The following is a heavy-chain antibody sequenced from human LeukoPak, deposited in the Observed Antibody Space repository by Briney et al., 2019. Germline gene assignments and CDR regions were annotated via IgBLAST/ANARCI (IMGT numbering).Heavy chain of an antibody. D-gene: IGHD3-3*01. CDR3: ARVPLERITIFGVVSAGYYYMDV. Sequence: GGSLRLSCAASGFTFSSYAMSWVRQAPGKGLEWVANIKQDGSEKYYVDSVKGRFTISRDNAKNSLYLQMNSLRAEDTAVYYCARVPLERITIFGVVSAGYYYMDVWGKGTTVTVSS. CDR2: IKQDGSEK. V-gene: IGHV3-7*01. J-gene: IGHJ6*03. CDR1: GFTFSSYA.